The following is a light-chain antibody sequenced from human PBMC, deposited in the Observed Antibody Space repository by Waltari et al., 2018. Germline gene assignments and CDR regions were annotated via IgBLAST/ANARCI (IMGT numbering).Light chain of an antibody. J-gene: IGLJ2*01. CDR3: QVWDRTTDHPVV. Sequence: SYVLTQPPSVSVAPGQTARITCGGDNIGSISVHWYQQKPGQAPVLVVYDDNDRPSGIPERFSGFNYGNTATLTISRVEAGDEADFYCQVWDRTTDHPVVIGGGTK. CDR1: NIGSIS. CDR2: DDN. V-gene: IGLV3-21*02.